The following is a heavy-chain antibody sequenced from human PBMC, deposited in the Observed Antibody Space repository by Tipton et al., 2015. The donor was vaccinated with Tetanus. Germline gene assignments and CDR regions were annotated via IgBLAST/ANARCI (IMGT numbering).Heavy chain of an antibody. Sequence: TLSLTCSVSDGPVSSGGFYWGWVRQVTGKGLEWIGNIYYSGTTYYTPSLRGRLSISVDTSKNQFSLKLTSVTAADSAIYYCARDQGGGRVVRLNWFDPWGQGILVTVSS. CDR1: DGPVSSGGFY. D-gene: IGHD6-6*01. V-gene: IGHV4-31*03. CDR2: IYYSGTT. J-gene: IGHJ5*02. CDR3: ARDQGGGRVVRLNWFDP.